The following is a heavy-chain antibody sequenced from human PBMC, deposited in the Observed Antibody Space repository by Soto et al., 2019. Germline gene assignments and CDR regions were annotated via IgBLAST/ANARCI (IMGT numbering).Heavy chain of an antibody. CDR2: ISNNGAHT. CDR3: ARRGYGSRWPNVYMDV. CDR1: GFTFNNYE. V-gene: IGHV3-64*01. D-gene: IGHD6-13*01. Sequence: GGSLRLSCAASGFTFNNYEMHWVRQAPGKGLEYVSGISNNGAHTDYAKSVKGRFTISRDNSENTLYLQMGSLRAEDMALYYCARRGYGSRWPNVYMDVWGKGTTVTVS. J-gene: IGHJ6*03.